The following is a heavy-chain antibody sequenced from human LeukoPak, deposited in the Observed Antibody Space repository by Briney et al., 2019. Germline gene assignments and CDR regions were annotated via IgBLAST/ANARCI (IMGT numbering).Heavy chain of an antibody. Sequence: ASVKVSCKASGYTFTSYGISWVRQAPGQGLEWMGWISAYNGNTNYAQKLQGRVTMTTDTSTSTAYMELRSPRSDDTAVYYCARDIVVVPAAIHYYGMDVWGQGTTVTVSS. V-gene: IGHV1-18*01. CDR2: ISAYNGNT. CDR1: GYTFTSYG. J-gene: IGHJ6*02. CDR3: ARDIVVVPAAIHYYGMDV. D-gene: IGHD2-2*01.